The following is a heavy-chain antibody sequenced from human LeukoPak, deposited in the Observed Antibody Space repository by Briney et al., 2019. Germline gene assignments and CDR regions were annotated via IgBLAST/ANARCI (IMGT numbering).Heavy chain of an antibody. J-gene: IGHJ6*03. V-gene: IGHV4-34*01. CDR3: AREESDWSSLGYFYHYMDV. Sequence: PSETLSLTCAVYGGSFSGYFWSWIRQPPGKGLEWIGEIDHSGSTNHNPSLKSRVTLSLDASKNQFSLKLGSVTAADTAVYYCAREESDWSSLGYFYHYMDVWGKGTTVTISS. CDR1: GGSFSGYF. D-gene: IGHD3-9*01. CDR2: IDHSGST.